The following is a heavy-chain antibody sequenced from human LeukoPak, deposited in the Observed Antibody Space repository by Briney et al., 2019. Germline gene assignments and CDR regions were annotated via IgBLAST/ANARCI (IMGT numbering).Heavy chain of an antibody. Sequence: SQTLSLTCTVSGGSISSGSYYWSWIRQPARKGLEWIGRIYTSGSTNYNPSLKSRVTISVDTSKNQFSLKLSSVTAADTAVYYCAGSGGRDWYFDLWGRGTLVTVSS. CDR1: GGSISSGSYY. J-gene: IGHJ2*01. CDR3: AGSGGRDWYFDL. V-gene: IGHV4-61*02. CDR2: IYTSGST. D-gene: IGHD6-25*01.